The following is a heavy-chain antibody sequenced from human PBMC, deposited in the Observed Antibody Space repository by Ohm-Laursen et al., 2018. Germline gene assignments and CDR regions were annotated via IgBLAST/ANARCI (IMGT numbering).Heavy chain of an antibody. CDR2: INPNSGGT. D-gene: IGHD2-15*01. CDR1: GYTFTGYY. J-gene: IGHJ4*02. Sequence: GSSVKVSCKASGYTFTGYYMHWVRQAPGQGLEWMGWINPNSGGTNYAKKFQGRVTMTRDTSISTAYMELSRLRSDDAAVYYCARALGPRKGYCSGGSCYRYYFDYWGQGTLVTVSS. V-gene: IGHV1-2*02. CDR3: ARALGPRKGYCSGGSCYRYYFDY.